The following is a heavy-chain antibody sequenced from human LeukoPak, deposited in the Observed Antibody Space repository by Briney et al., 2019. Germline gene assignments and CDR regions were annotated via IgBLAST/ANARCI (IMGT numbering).Heavy chain of an antibody. D-gene: IGHD6-6*01. CDR3: ARAEEYSSSSFDY. V-gene: IGHV3-48*03. Sequence: QSGGSLRLSCAASGFTFSSYEMNWVRQAPGKGLEGVSYISSSGSTIYYADSVKGRFTISRDNAKNSLYLQMNSLRAEDTAVYYCARAEEYSSSSFDYWGQGTLVTVSS. CDR2: ISSSGSTI. J-gene: IGHJ4*02. CDR1: GFTFSSYE.